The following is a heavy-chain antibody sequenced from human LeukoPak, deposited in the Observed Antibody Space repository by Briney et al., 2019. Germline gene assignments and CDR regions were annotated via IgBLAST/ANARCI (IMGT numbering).Heavy chain of an antibody. CDR2: IYPGDSDT. D-gene: IGHD3-22*01. CDR3: ARKNYYDSRGYYYRAFDI. Sequence: GESLKISCKGSGYTFTTYWIGWVRQMPGKGLEWMGIIYPGDSDTRYSPSFQGQVTISADKSISTAYLKWSSLKASDTAMYYCARKNYYDSRGYYYRAFDIWGQGTMVTVSS. J-gene: IGHJ3*02. V-gene: IGHV5-51*01. CDR1: GYTFTTYW.